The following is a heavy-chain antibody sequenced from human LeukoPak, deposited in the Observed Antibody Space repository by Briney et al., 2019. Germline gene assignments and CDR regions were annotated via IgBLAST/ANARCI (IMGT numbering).Heavy chain of an antibody. D-gene: IGHD3-3*01. CDR1: GFTFSSYA. V-gene: IGHV3-23*01. Sequence: PGGSLRLSCAASGFTFSSYAMSWVRQAPGKGLEWVSAISGSGGSTYYADSVKGRFTISRDNSKNTLYLQMNSLRAEDTAVYYCAKSPERITIFGVVTYYYCGMDVWGQGTTVTVSS. CDR3: AKSPERITIFGVVTYYYCGMDV. CDR2: ISGSGGST. J-gene: IGHJ6*02.